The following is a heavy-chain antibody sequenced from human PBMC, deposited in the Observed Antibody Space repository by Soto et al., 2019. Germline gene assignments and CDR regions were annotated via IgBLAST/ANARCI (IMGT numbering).Heavy chain of an antibody. D-gene: IGHD6-13*01. V-gene: IGHV3-7*01. Sequence: EVQLVESGGGLVQPGGSLRLSCAASGFTFSSYWMSWVRQAPGKGLEWVANIKQDGSEKYYVDSVKGRFTISRDNAKNSLYLQMNSLRAEDTAVYYCARKRYSSSWYYYYYGMDVWGQGTTVTVSS. CDR1: GFTFSSYW. CDR2: IKQDGSEK. J-gene: IGHJ6*02. CDR3: ARKRYSSSWYYYYYGMDV.